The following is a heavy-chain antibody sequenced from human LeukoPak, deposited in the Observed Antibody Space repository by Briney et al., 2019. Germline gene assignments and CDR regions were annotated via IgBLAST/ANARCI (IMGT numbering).Heavy chain of an antibody. Sequence: SETLSLTYTVPGGSISSGDYYWSWIRQPPGKGLEWIGYIYYSGSTYYNPSLKSRVTISVDTSKNQFSLKLSSVTAADTAVYYCARGGNWNDDAFDIWGQGTMVTVSS. CDR1: GGSISSGDYY. CDR3: ARGGNWNDDAFDI. CDR2: IYYSGST. D-gene: IGHD1-1*01. J-gene: IGHJ3*02. V-gene: IGHV4-30-4*08.